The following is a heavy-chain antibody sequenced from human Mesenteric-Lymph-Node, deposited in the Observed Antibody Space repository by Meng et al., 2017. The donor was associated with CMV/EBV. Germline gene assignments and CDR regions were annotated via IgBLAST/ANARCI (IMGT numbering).Heavy chain of an antibody. V-gene: IGHV3-48*04. CDR2: ISSSSSTI. J-gene: IGHJ4*02. Sequence: GGSLRLSCAASGFTFSSYSMNWVRQAPGKGLEWVSYISSSSSTIYYADSVKGRFTISRDNAKNSLYLQMNSLRAEDTAVYYCARGGSGIAAYYFDYWGQGTLVTVSS. D-gene: IGHD6-13*01. CDR3: ARGGSGIAAYYFDY. CDR1: GFTFSSYS.